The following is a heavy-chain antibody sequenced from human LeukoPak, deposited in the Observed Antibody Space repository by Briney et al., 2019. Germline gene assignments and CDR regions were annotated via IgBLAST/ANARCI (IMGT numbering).Heavy chain of an antibody. CDR3: ARDLGAVAGTRWFDP. J-gene: IGHJ5*02. CDR2: IYHSGST. CDR1: GYSISSGYY. D-gene: IGHD6-19*01. V-gene: IGHV4-38-2*02. Sequence: SETLSLTCAVSGYSISSGYYWGWIRHPPGKGLEWIGSIYHSGSTDYNPSLKSRVTISVDTSKEQFSLKLRSVTAADTAVYYCARDLGAVAGTRWFDPWGQGTLVTVSS.